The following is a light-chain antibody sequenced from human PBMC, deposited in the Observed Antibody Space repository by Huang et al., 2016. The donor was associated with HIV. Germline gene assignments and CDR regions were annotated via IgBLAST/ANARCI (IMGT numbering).Light chain of an antibody. CDR1: QSLVHSDGNTY. V-gene: IGKV2-30*02. J-gene: IGKJ3*01. Sequence: DVVMTQSPLSLVVTRGQPASISCRSSQSLVHSDGNTYLNWFHQRPGQSPRLLIEKVSNRGSGVPDRFSGSGSGTDFTLKISRVEHEDVGVYYCMQGTPLFTFGPGTKVDIK. CDR2: KVS. CDR3: MQGTPLFT.